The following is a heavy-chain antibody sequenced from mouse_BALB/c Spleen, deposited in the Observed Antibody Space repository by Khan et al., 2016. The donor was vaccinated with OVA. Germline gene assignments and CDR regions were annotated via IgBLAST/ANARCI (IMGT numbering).Heavy chain of an antibody. D-gene: IGHD1-3*01. CDR3: SRDVSRYNYALDY. J-gene: IGHJ4*01. V-gene: IGHV3-2*02. CDR1: GYSITSDYA. CDR2: ISSSGST. Sequence: EVQLQESGPGLVKPSQSLSLTCTVTGYSITSDYAWNWIRQFPGNKLEWMGYISSSGSTNYNPALKSRISITRDTSKNQFFLQLNSVTTEDTATYYYSRDVSRYNYALDYWGQGTSVTVSS.